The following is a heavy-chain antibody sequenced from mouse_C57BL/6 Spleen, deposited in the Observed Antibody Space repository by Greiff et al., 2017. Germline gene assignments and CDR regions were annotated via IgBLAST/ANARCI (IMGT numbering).Heavy chain of an antibody. CDR1: GYAFSSSW. Sequence: QVQLQQSGPELVKPGASVKISCKASGYAFSSSWMNWVKQRPGKGLEWIGRIYPGDGDTNYNGKFKGKATLTADKSSSTAYMQLSSLTSEDSAVYFGAREGYSNYNYYAMDYWGQGTSVTVSS. V-gene: IGHV1-82*01. D-gene: IGHD2-5*01. J-gene: IGHJ4*01. CDR2: IYPGDGDT. CDR3: AREGYSNYNYYAMDY.